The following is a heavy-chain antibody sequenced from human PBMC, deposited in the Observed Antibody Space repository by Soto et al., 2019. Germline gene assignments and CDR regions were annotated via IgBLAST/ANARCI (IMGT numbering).Heavy chain of an antibody. CDR3: ARSQGSSTSLLFYDYSYYGIDV. V-gene: IGHV1-69*13. CDR2: IIPIPGTA. CDR1: GGTFGSYA. J-gene: IGHJ6*02. Sequence: ASVKVSCKASGGTFGSYAISWVRQAPGQGLEWMGGIIPIPGTANYAQKFQGRVTIAADESTSTAYMELSSLRSEDTAVYYCARSQGSSTSLLFYDYSYYGIDVCTQRTTVPVSS. D-gene: IGHD2-2*01.